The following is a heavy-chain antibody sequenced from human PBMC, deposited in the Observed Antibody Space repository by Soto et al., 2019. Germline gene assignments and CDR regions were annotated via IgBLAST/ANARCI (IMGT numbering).Heavy chain of an antibody. Sequence: GGSLRLSCEGSGFTFSDYYMTWIRQAPGKGLEWVAYINTLSTAIYYADSVKARFTISRDNAKNSLYLQMNGLRAEDTATYYCARRLQWQLRPLDSWGRGTLVTVSS. CDR3: ARRLQWQLRPLDS. D-gene: IGHD6-19*01. CDR1: GFTFSDYY. V-gene: IGHV3-11*01. J-gene: IGHJ4*02. CDR2: INTLSTAI.